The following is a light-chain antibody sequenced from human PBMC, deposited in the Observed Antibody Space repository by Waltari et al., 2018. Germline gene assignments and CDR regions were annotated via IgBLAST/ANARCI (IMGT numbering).Light chain of an antibody. J-gene: IGKJ1*01. CDR2: GAS. CDR3: QHYYNFPWT. CDR1: QGISTY. V-gene: IGKV1D-8*03. Sequence: VIWMTQSPSLLSASPGYRVTITCRMSQGISTYFAWYQQKPGRAPDLLIYGASILHSGVPSRFSGSGSGTDFTLTISSLQSEDVATYYCQHYYNFPWTFGQGTKVEIK.